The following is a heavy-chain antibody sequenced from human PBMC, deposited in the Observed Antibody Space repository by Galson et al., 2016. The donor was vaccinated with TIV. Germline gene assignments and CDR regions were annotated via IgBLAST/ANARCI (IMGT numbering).Heavy chain of an antibody. J-gene: IGHJ1*01. Sequence: SVKVSCKASGCTFSSSAISWVRLAPGQGLEWMGRINPNIGMTNYAQNFQDRVTITADTSTTTAYMELSSLRSEDTAIYYCATSTPRGPSDSWGQGTLVSVAS. D-gene: IGHD3-10*01. CDR3: ATSTPRGPSDS. CDR2: INPNIGMT. CDR1: GCTFSSSA. V-gene: IGHV1-69*04.